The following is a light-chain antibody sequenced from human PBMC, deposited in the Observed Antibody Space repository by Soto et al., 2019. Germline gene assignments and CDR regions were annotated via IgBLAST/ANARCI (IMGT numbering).Light chain of an antibody. CDR2: DAS. J-gene: IGKJ2*01. CDR3: QRYKNYSPT. CDR1: QSIHRW. V-gene: IGKV1-5*01. Sequence: DIQMTQSPSTLSASVGDRVTITCRASQSIHRWLAWYQQKPGKAPKLLIYDASSLQSGVPSRFSGSGSGTEFPLPISSLQLDVFGIYYCQRYKNYSPTFGRGTQREIK.